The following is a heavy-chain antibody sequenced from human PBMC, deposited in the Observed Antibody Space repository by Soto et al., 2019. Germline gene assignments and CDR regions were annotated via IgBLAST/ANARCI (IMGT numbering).Heavy chain of an antibody. CDR1: GASMSDYY. Sequence: QVQLQESGPGLVKPSQTLSLTCTVSGASMSDYYGSWIRQSPGKGLEHIGYLHYSGSDNYNPSLKSRVTLSMDRSKNQFSLRLSSVTAADKAIYYCARSGHSFAGAVWGQGILVTVSS. V-gene: IGHV4-59*01. CDR3: ARSGHSFAGAV. D-gene: IGHD3-16*01. J-gene: IGHJ4*02. CDR2: LHYSGSD.